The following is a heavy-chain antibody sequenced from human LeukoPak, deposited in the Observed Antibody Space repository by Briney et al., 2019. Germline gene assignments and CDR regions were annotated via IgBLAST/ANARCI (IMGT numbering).Heavy chain of an antibody. D-gene: IGHD2-2*01. CDR3: ARERYCSSTSCEKGHDAFDI. V-gene: IGHV3-7*01. CDR1: GFTFSSYW. J-gene: IGHJ3*02. CDR2: IKQDGSEK. Sequence: PGGSLRLSCAASGFTFSSYWMSWVRQAPGKGLEWVANIKQDGSEKYYVDSVKGRFTISRDNAKNSLYLQMNSLSAEDTAVYYCARERYCSSTSCEKGHDAFDIWGQGTMVTVSS.